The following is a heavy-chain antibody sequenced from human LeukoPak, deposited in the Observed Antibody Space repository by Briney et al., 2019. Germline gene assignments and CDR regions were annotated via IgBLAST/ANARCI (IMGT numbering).Heavy chain of an antibody. CDR1: DDSFTDYF. Sequence: SETLSLTCTVSDDSFTDYFWSWIRQPPGKGLEWIAHVHCSGSTKSSPSLRSRVTTSVDTSKKQFSLKLSSVTAADAAVYYCARHDNRGYYSLFYWGRGTLVTVSS. D-gene: IGHD3-22*01. J-gene: IGHJ4*02. CDR2: VHCSGST. V-gene: IGHV4-59*08. CDR3: ARHDNRGYYSLFY.